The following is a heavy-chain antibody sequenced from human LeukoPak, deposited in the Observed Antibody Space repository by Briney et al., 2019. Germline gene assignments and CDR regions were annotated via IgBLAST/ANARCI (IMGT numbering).Heavy chain of an antibody. D-gene: IGHD6-19*01. Sequence: GGSLRLSCATSGFTFSNFGMNWVRQAPGKGLQWVAFISYDGKDKYYSDSVKGRITISRDNSKSTLYVQMDSLRTEDTAVYYCAKARGSGFQRGDAFDMWGQGTRVTVSS. V-gene: IGHV3-30*02. CDR2: ISYDGKDK. J-gene: IGHJ3*02. CDR3: AKARGSGFQRGDAFDM. CDR1: GFTFSNFG.